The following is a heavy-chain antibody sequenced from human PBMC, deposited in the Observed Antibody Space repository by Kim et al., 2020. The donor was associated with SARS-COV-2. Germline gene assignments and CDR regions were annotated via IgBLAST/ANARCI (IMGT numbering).Heavy chain of an antibody. CDR1: GFTFRNYG. J-gene: IGHJ4*02. CDR2: ISIDGSNT. Sequence: GGSLRLSCAASGFTFRNYGMHWVRQAPGKGLEWVALISIDGSNTYYVDSVKGRFTISRDNSKNTLFLHMFALGDEDTAVYYCAKEGTSGTFPDYWGQGTLVTVSS. V-gene: IGHV3-30*18. D-gene: IGHD3-10*01. CDR3: AKEGTSGTFPDY.